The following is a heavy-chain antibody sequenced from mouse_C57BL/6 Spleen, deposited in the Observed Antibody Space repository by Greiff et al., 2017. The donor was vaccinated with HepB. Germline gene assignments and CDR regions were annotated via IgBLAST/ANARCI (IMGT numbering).Heavy chain of an antibody. V-gene: IGHV8-8*01. CDR2: IWWDDDK. CDR1: GFSLSTFGMG. D-gene: IGHD2-1*01. J-gene: IGHJ1*03. Sequence: QVTLKVSGPGILQPSQTLSLTCSFSGFSLSTFGMGVGWIRQPSGKGLEWLAHIWWDDDKYYNPALKSRLTISKDTSKNQVFLKIANVDTADTATYYCARPYGNYGYFDVWGTVTTVTVSS. CDR3: ARPYGNYGYFDV.